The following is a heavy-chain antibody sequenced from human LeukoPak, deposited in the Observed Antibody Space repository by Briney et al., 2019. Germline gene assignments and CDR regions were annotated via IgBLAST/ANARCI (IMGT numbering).Heavy chain of an antibody. J-gene: IGHJ5*02. CDR3: ARDRSAAS. CDR1: GFTFSSNA. Sequence: GGSLRLSCAASGFTFSSNAMHWVRQGPGKGLEWVAVISYDGSNKYYADSVKGRFTISRDNAKNSLFLQMNSLRVEDTAVYYCARDRSAASWGQGALVTVSS. D-gene: IGHD6-13*01. CDR2: ISYDGSNK. V-gene: IGHV3-30-3*01.